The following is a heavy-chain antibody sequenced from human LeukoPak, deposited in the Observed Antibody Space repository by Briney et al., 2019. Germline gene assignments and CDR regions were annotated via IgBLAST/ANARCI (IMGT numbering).Heavy chain of an antibody. CDR1: GGSISRNY. Sequence: SETLSLTCTVSGGSISRNYWSWIRQPPGKGLEWIGSIYHSGSTYYNPSLKSRVTISVDTSKNQFSLKLSSVTAADTAVYYCAKRYCSSTTCYDDRGAFXYWGQGTLVTVSS. J-gene: IGHJ4*02. CDR2: IYHSGST. CDR3: AKRYCSSTTCYDDRGAFXY. V-gene: IGHV4-38-2*02. D-gene: IGHD2-2*01.